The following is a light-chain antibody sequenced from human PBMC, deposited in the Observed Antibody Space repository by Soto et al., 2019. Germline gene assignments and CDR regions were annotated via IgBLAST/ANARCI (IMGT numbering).Light chain of an antibody. CDR1: QSVSSSY. J-gene: IGKJ2*01. Sequence: EIVLTQSPGTLSLSPGERATLSCRASQSVSSSYLAWYQQKPGQAPRVLIYGASSRATGTPARFSGSGSGTDFTLTISRLEPEDFAVYYCQQYGSSPPNTFGQGTKLEIK. V-gene: IGKV3-20*01. CDR2: GAS. CDR3: QQYGSSPPNT.